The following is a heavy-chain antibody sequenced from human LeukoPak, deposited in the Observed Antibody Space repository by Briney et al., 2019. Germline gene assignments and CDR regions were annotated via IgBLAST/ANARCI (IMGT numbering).Heavy chain of an antibody. CDR3: ARIPPIGYCSGGSCKNFDY. V-gene: IGHV1-18*01. D-gene: IGHD2-15*01. CDR2: ISDYNGNT. J-gene: IGHJ4*02. Sequence: ASVKVSCKASGYTFTSYGISWVRQAPGQGLEWMGWISDYNGNTNYAQKLQGRVTMTTDTSTSTAYMELRSLRSDDTAVHYCARIPPIGYCSGGSCKNFDYWGQGALVTVSS. CDR1: GYTFTSYG.